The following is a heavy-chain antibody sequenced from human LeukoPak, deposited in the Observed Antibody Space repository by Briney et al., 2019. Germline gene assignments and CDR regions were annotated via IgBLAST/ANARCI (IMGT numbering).Heavy chain of an antibody. Sequence: EESLKISCKGSGFSFTTYWIGWVRQMPGKGLEWMGIIHPGDSNTRYSPSFQGQVTISADKSISTAYLQWSSLRASDTAMYYCARALRYCSGGSCYKWFDPWGQGTLVTVSS. CDR2: IHPGDSNT. V-gene: IGHV5-51*01. CDR1: GFSFTTYW. J-gene: IGHJ5*02. CDR3: ARALRYCSGGSCYKWFDP. D-gene: IGHD2-15*01.